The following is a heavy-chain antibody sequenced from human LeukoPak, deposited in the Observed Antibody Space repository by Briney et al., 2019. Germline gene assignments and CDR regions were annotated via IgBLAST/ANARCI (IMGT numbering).Heavy chain of an antibody. CDR1: GYTFTDYD. CDR3: ARGVRSEIDP. Sequence: ASVKVSCKTSGYTFTDYDITWVRQAPGQGLEWMGRVSPYNGNTYYSQRFQDRVTITKDTSTGTAYMDLRNLRTDDTAMYYCARGVRSEIDPWGQGTLVTVSS. D-gene: IGHD3-10*01. J-gene: IGHJ5*02. V-gene: IGHV1-18*01. CDR2: VSPYNGNT.